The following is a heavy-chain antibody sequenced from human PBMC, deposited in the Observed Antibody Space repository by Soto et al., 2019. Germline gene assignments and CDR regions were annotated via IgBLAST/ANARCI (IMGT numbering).Heavy chain of an antibody. CDR3: ANNDLVGSSSRRYAFDI. Sequence: PGGSLRLSCAASGFTFSSYGMHWVRQAPGKGLERVAVISYDGSNKYYADSVKGRFTISRDNSKNTLYLQMNSLRAEDTAVYYCANNDLVGSSSRRYAFDIWGQGTMVTVSS. CDR2: ISYDGSNK. D-gene: IGHD6-6*01. J-gene: IGHJ3*02. CDR1: GFTFSSYG. V-gene: IGHV3-30*18.